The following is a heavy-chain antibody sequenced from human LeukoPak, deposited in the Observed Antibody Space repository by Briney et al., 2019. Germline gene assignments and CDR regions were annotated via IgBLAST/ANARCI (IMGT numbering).Heavy chain of an antibody. CDR2: IYYSGST. Sequence: PSETLSLTCAVYGGSFSGYYWSWIRQPPGKGLEWIGYIYYSGSTNYNPSLKSRVTISVDTSKNQFSLKLSSVTAADTAVYYCARAPPYYYGMDVWGKGTTVTVSS. CDR3: ARAPPYYYGMDV. CDR1: GGSFSGYY. V-gene: IGHV4-59*01. J-gene: IGHJ6*04.